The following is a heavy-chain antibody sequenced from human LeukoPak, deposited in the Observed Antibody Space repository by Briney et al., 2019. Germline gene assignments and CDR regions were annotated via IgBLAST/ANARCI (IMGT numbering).Heavy chain of an antibody. CDR2: INHSGST. Sequence: SETLSLTCAVYGGSFSGYYWSWIRQPPGKGLEWIGEINHSGSTNYNPSLKSRVTISVDTSKNQSSLKLSSVTAADTAVYYCARGAATSRGYSYGLFDYWGQGTLVTVSS. D-gene: IGHD5-18*01. J-gene: IGHJ4*02. CDR3: ARGAATSRGYSYGLFDY. CDR1: GGSFSGYY. V-gene: IGHV4-34*01.